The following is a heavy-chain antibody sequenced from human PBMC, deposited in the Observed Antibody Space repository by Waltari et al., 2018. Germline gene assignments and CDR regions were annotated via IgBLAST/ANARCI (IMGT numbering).Heavy chain of an antibody. CDR1: GYTLTELS. CDR2: FDPEEGET. J-gene: IGHJ6*02. Sequence: QVQLVQSGAEVKKPGASVKVSCKVSGYTLTELSMHWVRQAPGKGLEWMGGFDPEEGETTYAQNVQGRVTLTADTSTDTAYMELSSLRSEDTAVYYCARSTGYYYYGMDVWGQGTTVTVSS. V-gene: IGHV1-24*01. CDR3: ARSTGYYYYGMDV. D-gene: IGHD2-8*02.